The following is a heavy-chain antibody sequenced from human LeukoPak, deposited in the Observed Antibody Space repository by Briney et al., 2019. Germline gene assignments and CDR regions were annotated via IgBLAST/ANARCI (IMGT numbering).Heavy chain of an antibody. J-gene: IGHJ4*02. CDR3: ARGAWFGERYYFDY. Sequence: SVKVSCKASGYTFTGYYMHWVRQAPGQGLEWMGWINPNSGGTNYAQKFQGRVTMTRDTSISTAYMELSRLRSDDTAVYYCARGAWFGERYYFDYWGQGTLVTVSS. CDR2: INPNSGGT. D-gene: IGHD3-10*01. V-gene: IGHV1-2*02. CDR1: GYTFTGYY.